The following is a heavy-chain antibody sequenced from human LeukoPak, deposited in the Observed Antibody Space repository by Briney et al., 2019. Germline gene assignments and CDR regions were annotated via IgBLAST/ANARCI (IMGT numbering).Heavy chain of an antibody. D-gene: IGHD6-13*01. V-gene: IGHV3-9*01. CDR1: GFTFDDYA. J-gene: IGHJ4*02. Sequence: GGSLRLSCAASGFTFDDYAMHWVRQAPGKGLEWVSGISWNSGSIGYADSVKGRFTTSRDNAKNSLYLQMNSLRAEDTALYYCAKDIGAGSWLDYWGQGTLVTVSS. CDR2: ISWNSGSI. CDR3: AKDIGAGSWLDY.